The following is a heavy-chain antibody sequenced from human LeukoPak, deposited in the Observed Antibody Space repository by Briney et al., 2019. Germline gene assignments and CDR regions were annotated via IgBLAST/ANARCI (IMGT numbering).Heavy chain of an antibody. V-gene: IGHV1-69*06. CDR3: ASPMVRRNMAGFSFDY. D-gene: IGHD3-10*01. CDR2: IIPIFGTA. J-gene: IGHJ4*02. Sequence: SVKVSCKASGGTFSSYAISWVRQAPGQGLEWMGGIIPIFGTANYAQKFQGRVTITADKSTSTAYMELSSLRSEDTAVYYCASPMVRRNMAGFSFDYWGQGTLVTVSS. CDR1: GGTFSSYA.